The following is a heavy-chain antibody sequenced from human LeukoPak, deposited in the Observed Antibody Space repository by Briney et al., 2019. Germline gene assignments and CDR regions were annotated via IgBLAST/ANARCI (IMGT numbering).Heavy chain of an antibody. CDR1: GFTVSSSY. J-gene: IGHJ5*02. CDR3: GRDVSAVVGTAWFDP. CDR2: IYSGGFT. Sequence: QAGGSLRLSCAASGFTVSSSYMSWVRQAPGKGLEWVSGIYSGGFTYYADSVKGRFTISRDNSRNTLYLQMNSLKTDDTAVYYCGRDVSAVVGTAWFDPWGQGTLVTVSS. D-gene: IGHD6-19*01. V-gene: IGHV3-53*05.